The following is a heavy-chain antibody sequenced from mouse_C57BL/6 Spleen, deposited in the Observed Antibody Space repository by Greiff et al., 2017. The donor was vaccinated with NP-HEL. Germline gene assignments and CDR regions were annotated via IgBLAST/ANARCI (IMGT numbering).Heavy chain of an antibody. V-gene: IGHV1-42*01. D-gene: IGHD3-3*01. CDR3: ARKGPGDAMDY. Sequence: VQLQQSGPELVKPGASVKISCKASGYSFTGYYMNWVKQSPEKSLEWIGEINPSTGGTTYNQKFKAKATLTVDKSSSTAYMQLKSLTSEDSAVYYCARKGPGDAMDYWGQGTSVTVSS. CDR2: INPSTGGT. CDR1: GYSFTGYY. J-gene: IGHJ4*01.